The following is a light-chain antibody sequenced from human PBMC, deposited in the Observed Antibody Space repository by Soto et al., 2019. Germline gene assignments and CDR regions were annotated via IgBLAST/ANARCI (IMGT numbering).Light chain of an antibody. Sequence: QSVLTQPASVSGSPGQSITISCTGTSSDVGAYDYVSWYQQNPGKAPKLIISEVSDRPSGVSNRFSGSKSGNTASLTISGLQAEDEADYFCSSYTTTNTLWVFGGVTKLTVL. CDR3: SSYTTTNTLWV. CDR2: EVS. J-gene: IGLJ3*02. V-gene: IGLV2-14*01. CDR1: SSDVGAYDY.